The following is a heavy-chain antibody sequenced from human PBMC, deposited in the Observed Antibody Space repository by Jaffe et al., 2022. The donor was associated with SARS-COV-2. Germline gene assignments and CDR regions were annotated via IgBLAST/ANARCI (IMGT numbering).Heavy chain of an antibody. CDR3: ARDMGYYDSSGCQGY. J-gene: IGHJ4*02. CDR1: GFTFSSYA. CDR2: ISYDGSNK. Sequence: QVQLVESGGGVVQPGRSLRLSCAASGFTFSSYAMHWVRQAPGKGLEWVAVISYDGSNKYYADSVKGRFTISRDNSKNTLYLQMNSLRAEDTAVYYCARDMGYYDSSGCQGYWGQGTLVTVSS. D-gene: IGHD3-22*01. V-gene: IGHV3-30-3*01.